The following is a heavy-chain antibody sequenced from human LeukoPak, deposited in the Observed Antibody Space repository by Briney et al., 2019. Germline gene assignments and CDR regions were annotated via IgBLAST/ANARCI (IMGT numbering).Heavy chain of an antibody. D-gene: IGHD6-13*01. CDR1: GFTFSSYA. V-gene: IGHV3-23*01. J-gene: IGHJ5*02. CDR3: ARVQGRSFSSSWYPNWFDP. CDR2: ISGSGGST. Sequence: GGSLRLSCAASGFTFSSYAMSWVRQAPGKGLEWVSAISGSGGSTYYADSVKGRFTISRDNSKNTLYLQMNSLRAEDTAVYYCARVQGRSFSSSWYPNWFDPWGQGTLVTVSS.